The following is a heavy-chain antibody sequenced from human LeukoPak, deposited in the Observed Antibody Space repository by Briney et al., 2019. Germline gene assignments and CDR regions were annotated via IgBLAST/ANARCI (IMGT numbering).Heavy chain of an antibody. CDR2: VYYSGST. V-gene: IGHV4-59*08. Sequence: SETLSLTCTVSGASISGYYWSWIRQPPGKGLEWIGYVYYSGSTNYNPSLKSRVTISVDTPKNQFSLKLSSVTAADTAVYYCARAPTVTFFDYWGQGTLVTVSS. CDR1: GASISGYY. D-gene: IGHD4-17*01. J-gene: IGHJ4*02. CDR3: ARAPTVTFFDY.